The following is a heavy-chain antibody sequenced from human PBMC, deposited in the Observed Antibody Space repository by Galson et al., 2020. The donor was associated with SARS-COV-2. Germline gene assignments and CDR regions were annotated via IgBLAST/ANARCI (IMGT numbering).Heavy chain of an antibody. CDR2: IDPSDSYT. J-gene: IGHJ4*02. D-gene: IGHD1-26*01. Sequence: HGESLKISCKGSGYSFTSYWISWVRQMPGKGLEWMGRIDPSDSYTNYSPSFQGHVTISADKSISTAYLQWSSLKASDTAMYYCAREVLGSPSWFDYWGQGTLVTVSS. V-gene: IGHV5-10-1*01. CDR3: AREVLGSPSWFDY. CDR1: GYSFTSYW.